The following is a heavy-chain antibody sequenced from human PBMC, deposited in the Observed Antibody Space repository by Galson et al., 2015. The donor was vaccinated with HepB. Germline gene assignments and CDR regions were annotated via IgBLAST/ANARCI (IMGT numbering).Heavy chain of an antibody. CDR3: ARGGRAYYDFWSGYPTHYYYYYYMDV. CDR2: IIPILGIA. Sequence: SVKVSCKASGGTFSSYAISWVRQAPGQGLEWMGRIIPILGIANYAQKFQGRVTITADKSTSTAYMELRSLRSEDTAVYYCARGGRAYYDFWSGYPTHYYYYYYMDVWGKGTTVTVSS. CDR1: GGTFSSYA. V-gene: IGHV1-69*04. J-gene: IGHJ6*03. D-gene: IGHD3-3*01.